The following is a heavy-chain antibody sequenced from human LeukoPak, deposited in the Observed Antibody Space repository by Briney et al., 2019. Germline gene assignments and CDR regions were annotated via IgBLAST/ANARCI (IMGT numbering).Heavy chain of an antibody. CDR3: ARSELYGEDED. Sequence: SETLSLNCTVSGGSISSGGYYWSWIRQHPGKGLEWIGYIYYSGSTYYNPSLKSRVTISVDTSKNQFSLKLSSVTAADTAVYYCARSELYGEDEDWGQGTLVTVSS. CDR1: GGSISSGGYY. D-gene: IGHD4-17*01. CDR2: IYYSGST. J-gene: IGHJ4*02. V-gene: IGHV4-31*03.